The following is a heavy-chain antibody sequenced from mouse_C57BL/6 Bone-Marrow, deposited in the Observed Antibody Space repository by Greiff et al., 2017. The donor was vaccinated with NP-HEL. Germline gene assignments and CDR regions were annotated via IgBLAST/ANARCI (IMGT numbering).Heavy chain of an antibody. CDR1: GYSITSGYY. J-gene: IGHJ4*01. CDR2: ISYDGSN. Sequence: VQLQQSGPGLVKPSQSLSLTCSVTGYSITSGYYWNWIRQFPGNKLEWMGYISYDGSNNYNPSLKNRISITRDTSKNQFFLKLNSVTTEDTATYYCASDLDYYAMDYWGQGTSVTVSS. CDR3: ASDLDYYAMDY. V-gene: IGHV3-6*01.